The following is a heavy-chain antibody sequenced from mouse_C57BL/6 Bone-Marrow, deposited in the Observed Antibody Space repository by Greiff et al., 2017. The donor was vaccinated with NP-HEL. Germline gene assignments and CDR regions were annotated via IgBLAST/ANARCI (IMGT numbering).Heavy chain of an antibody. V-gene: IGHV1-15*01. J-gene: IGHJ1*03. CDR1: GYTFTDYE. CDR3: TRWDGNYWYFDV. Sequence: VQLQQSGAELVRPGASVTLSCKASGYTFTDYEMHWVKQTPVHGLEWIGAIDPETGGTAYNQKFKGKAILTADKSSRTAYMELRSLTSEDSAVYYCTRWDGNYWYFDVWGTGTTVTVSS. CDR2: IDPETGGT. D-gene: IGHD2-1*01.